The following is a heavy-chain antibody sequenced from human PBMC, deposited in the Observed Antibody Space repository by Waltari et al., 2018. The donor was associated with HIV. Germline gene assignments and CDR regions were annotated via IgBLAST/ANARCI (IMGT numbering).Heavy chain of an antibody. CDR2: FSWRSGNI. J-gene: IGHJ5*02. D-gene: IGHD3-10*02. CDR1: GFRFDDYG. Sequence: EGQLVESGGDLVQPGGSLRLSCVASGFRFDDYGMHWVRQAPGKGLGGVSGFSWRSGNIAYADSVRGRFTISRDNAKKSLYLRMNSLRAEDTALYYCARGPMYKWFDPWGQGTLVTVSS. V-gene: IGHV3-9*01. CDR3: ARGPMYKWFDP.